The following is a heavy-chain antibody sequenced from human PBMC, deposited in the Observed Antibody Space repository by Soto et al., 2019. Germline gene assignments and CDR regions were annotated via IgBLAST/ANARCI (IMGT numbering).Heavy chain of an antibody. J-gene: IGHJ6*02. V-gene: IGHV1-2*04. CDR1: GYTFTGYY. CDR2: INPNSGGT. CDR3: ARERGYDILTGYYSPYYYYGMDV. Sequence: QVQLVQSGAEVKKPGASVKVSCKASGYTFTGYYMHWVRQAPGQGLEWMGWINPNSGGTNYAQKFQGWVTMTRDTSVSTXXMXLXMLRSDDTAVYYCARERGYDILTGYYSPYYYYGMDVWGQGTTVTASS. D-gene: IGHD3-9*01.